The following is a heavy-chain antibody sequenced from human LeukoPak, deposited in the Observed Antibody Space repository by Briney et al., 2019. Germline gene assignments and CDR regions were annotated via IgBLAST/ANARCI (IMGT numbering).Heavy chain of an antibody. J-gene: IGHJ6*03. CDR1: GFTFSSYA. Sequence: PGGSLRLSCAASGFTFSSYAMHWVRQAPGKGLEYVSAISSNGGSTYYANSVKGRLTISRDNSKNTLYLQMGSLRAEDMAVYYCARGTTVEREYQYYYYYYMDVWGKGTTVTVSS. CDR2: ISSNGGST. D-gene: IGHD1-1*01. V-gene: IGHV3-64*01. CDR3: ARGTTVEREYQYYYYYYMDV.